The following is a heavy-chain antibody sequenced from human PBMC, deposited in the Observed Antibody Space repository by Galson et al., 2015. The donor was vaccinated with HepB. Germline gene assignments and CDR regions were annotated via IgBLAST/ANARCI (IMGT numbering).Heavy chain of an antibody. CDR3: ARDLGGDHGY. CDR1: GFTFSSYS. D-gene: IGHD4-17*01. V-gene: IGHV3-48*01. Sequence: SLRLSCAASGFTFSSYSMNWVRQAPGKGLEWVSHISGSGTTIYYADSVKGRFTISRDNAKNSLYLQMNNLRAEDTALYYCARDLGGDHGYWGQGTVVTVSS. J-gene: IGHJ4*02. CDR2: ISGSGTTI.